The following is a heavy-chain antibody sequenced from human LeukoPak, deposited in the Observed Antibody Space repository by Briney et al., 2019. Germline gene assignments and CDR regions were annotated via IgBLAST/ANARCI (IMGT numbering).Heavy chain of an antibody. CDR1: GYTFSTYY. Sequence: ASVKVSCKASGYTFSTYYMHWVRQAPGQGLEWMGIINPSGGSRSYAQKFQGRVTMTRDTSTSTAYMELSSLRSEDTAVYYCALLVGATALDYWGQGTLVTVSS. CDR2: INPSGGSR. D-gene: IGHD1-26*01. J-gene: IGHJ4*02. V-gene: IGHV1-46*01. CDR3: ALLVGATALDY.